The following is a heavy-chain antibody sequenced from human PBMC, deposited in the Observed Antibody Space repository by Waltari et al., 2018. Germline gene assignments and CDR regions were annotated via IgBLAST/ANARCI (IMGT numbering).Heavy chain of an antibody. J-gene: IGHJ3*02. Sequence: QVQLVQSGAEVKKPGASVKVSCKVSGYTLTELSLPWVRQAPGKGLEWMGGFDPEDGETIYAQKFQGSVTMTEDTSTDTAYMELSSLRSEDTAVYYCATPAGWDPRGPHAFDIWGQGTMVTVSS. CDR1: GYTLTELS. D-gene: IGHD1-26*01. CDR3: ATPAGWDPRGPHAFDI. CDR2: FDPEDGET. V-gene: IGHV1-24*01.